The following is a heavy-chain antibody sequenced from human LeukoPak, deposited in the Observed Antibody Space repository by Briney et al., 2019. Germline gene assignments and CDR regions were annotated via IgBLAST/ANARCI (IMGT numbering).Heavy chain of an antibody. V-gene: IGHV3-11*04. CDR1: GFTFSDYY. Sequence: GGSLRLACAASGFTFSDYYMGWLRQAPGKGLEWVSYISGSGTIIFYADSVKGRFTISRDNSKNTLYLQMNSLRAEDTAVYYCAKDFVDYYDSSGYPLHAFDIWAKGQRSPSLQ. CDR2: ISGSGTII. D-gene: IGHD3-22*01. J-gene: IGHJ3*02. CDR3: AKDFVDYYDSSGYPLHAFDI.